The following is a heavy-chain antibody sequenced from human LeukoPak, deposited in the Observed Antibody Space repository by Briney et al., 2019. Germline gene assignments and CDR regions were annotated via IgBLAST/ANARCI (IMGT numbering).Heavy chain of an antibody. V-gene: IGHV4-39*01. CDR2: LYHSGNS. D-gene: IGHD3-10*01. J-gene: IGHJ5*02. Sequence: SETLSLTCSVSGGSVTTTYYWSWIRQPPGGGLEWIASLYHSGNSNYNPSLKSRVTMSVDTSKNQFSLQMTSMTAADTAIYYCTRHQTNFYGSGAPFDPWGQGTLVTVSS. CDR3: TRHQTNFYGSGAPFDP. CDR1: GGSVTTTYY.